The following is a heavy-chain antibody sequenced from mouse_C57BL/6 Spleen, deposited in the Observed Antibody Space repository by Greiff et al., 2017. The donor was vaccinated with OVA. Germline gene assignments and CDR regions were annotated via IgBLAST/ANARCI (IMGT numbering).Heavy chain of an antibody. CDR2: INPSSGYT. CDR3: ARGEYGNYERFAY. D-gene: IGHD2-10*02. CDR1: GYTFTSYW. V-gene: IGHV1-7*01. J-gene: IGHJ3*01. Sequence: QVQLQQSGAELAKPGASVKLSCKASGYTFTSYWMHWVKQRPGQGLEWIGYINPSSGYTKYNQKFKDKATLTAAKSSSTAYMQLSSLTYEDSAVYYCARGEYGNYERFAYRGEGRLVTVSA.